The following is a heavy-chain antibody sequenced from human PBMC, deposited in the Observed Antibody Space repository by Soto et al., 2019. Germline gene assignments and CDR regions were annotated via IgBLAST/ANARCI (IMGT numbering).Heavy chain of an antibody. CDR3: ASYHYLDLRTGSRHYMVA. CDR2: IIHSGTT. V-gene: IGHV4-34*12. CDR1: GGSLSGYY. Sequence: QVHLEQWGAGLLNPSETLSLTCAVYGGSLSGYYWSWVRQSPGKGLEWIGEIIHSGTTNYNPSLTTRLPIAADTSKPQFSLRLSSVPAADSAVYYCASYHYLDLRTGSRHYMVAWGRGTTVTVSS. D-gene: IGHD3-9*01. J-gene: IGHJ6*03.